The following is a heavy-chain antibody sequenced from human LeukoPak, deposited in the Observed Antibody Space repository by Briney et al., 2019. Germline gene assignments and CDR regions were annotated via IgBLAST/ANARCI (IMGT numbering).Heavy chain of an antibody. D-gene: IGHD3-10*01. CDR1: GFTFSSYA. Sequence: GGSLRLSCAASGFTFSSYAMSWVRQAPGKGLEWVSAISGSGGSIYYADSVEGRFTTSRDNSKNTLYLQMNSLRAEDTAVYYCAKAVWFGELAFDIWGQGTMVTVSS. CDR3: AKAVWFGELAFDI. V-gene: IGHV3-23*01. J-gene: IGHJ3*02. CDR2: ISGSGGSI.